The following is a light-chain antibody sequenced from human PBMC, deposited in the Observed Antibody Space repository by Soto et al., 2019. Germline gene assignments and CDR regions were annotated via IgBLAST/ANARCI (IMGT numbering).Light chain of an antibody. CDR3: QQYLRSPLT. J-gene: IGKJ3*01. CDR1: QSISSY. Sequence: DIQMTQSPSTLPASVGDRVTITCRASQSISSYLNWYQQKPGKAPTLLIYAASTLQSGVPSRFSGSGSGTDFTLTISSLQPEDFATYYCQQYLRSPLTFGPGTKVDIK. V-gene: IGKV1-39*01. CDR2: AAS.